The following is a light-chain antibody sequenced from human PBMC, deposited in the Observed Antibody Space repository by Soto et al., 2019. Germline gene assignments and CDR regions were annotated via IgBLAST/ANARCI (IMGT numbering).Light chain of an antibody. CDR1: QSISSN. CDR3: QQYYNWWT. Sequence: EIVLTQSPGTLSLSPGERATLSCRASQSISSNLAWYQQKPGQAPRLLIYGASTRVTGIPARFSGSGSGTEFTLTISSLQSEDFAVYHCQQYYNWWTFGQGTKVDI. V-gene: IGKV3-15*01. CDR2: GAS. J-gene: IGKJ1*01.